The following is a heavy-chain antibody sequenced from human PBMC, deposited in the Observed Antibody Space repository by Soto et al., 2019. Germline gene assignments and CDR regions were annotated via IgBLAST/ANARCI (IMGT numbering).Heavy chain of an antibody. V-gene: IGHV3-15*01. CDR3: ATEGIASRPPFDY. J-gene: IGHJ4*02. CDR1: GFTFTNIW. CDR2: IKSRADDGTA. D-gene: IGHD6-13*01. Sequence: PRLSCAASGFTFTNIWMTWVRQAPGKGLEWVGHIKSRADDGTADYAAPLKGRFTISRDDSKNMLYLQMNSLKTEDTAVYFCATEGIASRPPFDYWGQGTLVTVS.